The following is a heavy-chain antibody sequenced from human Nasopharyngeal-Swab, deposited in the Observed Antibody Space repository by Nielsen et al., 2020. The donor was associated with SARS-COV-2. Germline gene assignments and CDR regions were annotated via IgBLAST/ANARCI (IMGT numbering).Heavy chain of an antibody. V-gene: IGHV4-39*07. Sequence: ETLSLTCTVSGGSISSSSYYWNWIRQPPGKGLEWIGEINHGGNTNYNPSLKSRVTILVDTSKNQFSLKLASVTAADTALYYCSRGDEGANYYGMDVWGQGTTVTVSS. CDR1: GGSISSSSYY. J-gene: IGHJ6*02. D-gene: IGHD3-16*01. CDR3: SRGDEGANYYGMDV. CDR2: INHGGNT.